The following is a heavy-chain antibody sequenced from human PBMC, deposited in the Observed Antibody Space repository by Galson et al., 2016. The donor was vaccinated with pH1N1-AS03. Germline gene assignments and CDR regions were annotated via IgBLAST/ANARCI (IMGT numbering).Heavy chain of an antibody. V-gene: IGHV1-2*02. Sequence: SVKVSCKASGYTFAYYYVHWVRQAPGQGLEWMGWINPSSGGTKFAQKFQGTVSMTTDTSTRTAYMGLSGLRSDDTAVYYCAKGLGYSSSWSSGPSYWGQGTLVTVSS. CDR2: INPSSGGT. J-gene: IGHJ4*02. CDR3: AKGLGYSSSWSSGPSY. CDR1: GYTFAYYY. D-gene: IGHD6-13*01.